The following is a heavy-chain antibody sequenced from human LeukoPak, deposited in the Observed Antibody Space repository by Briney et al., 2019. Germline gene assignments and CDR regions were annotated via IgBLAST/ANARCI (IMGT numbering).Heavy chain of an antibody. CDR2: INGGGDAT. J-gene: IGHJ3*01. V-gene: IGHV3-23*01. CDR3: ARCTASCYANAFDV. CDR1: GFTFNNNA. Sequence: GGSLRLSCATSGFTFNNNAMSWGRQAPGKRLEWVSAINGGGDATEYADSVKGRFTISRDDAKNTLYLQMSSLRPEDTAVYYCARCTASCYANAFDVWGPGKLRTVSS. D-gene: IGHD2-2*01.